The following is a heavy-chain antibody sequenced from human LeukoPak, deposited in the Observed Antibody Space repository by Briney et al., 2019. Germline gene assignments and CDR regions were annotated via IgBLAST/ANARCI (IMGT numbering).Heavy chain of an antibody. Sequence: SRRLAWAAAGFTFVTYGMRWVRQAAGGGRESVGVMSYDGSTKYYTDSVKGRFTISRDNTKNTLYLQMNSVRAEDTEVNYCAKDGKQLVKDYWGQGTLVTVSS. CDR1: GFTFVTYG. V-gene: IGHV3-30*18. CDR2: MSYDGSTK. CDR3: AKDGKQLVKDY. J-gene: IGHJ4*02. D-gene: IGHD6-6*01.